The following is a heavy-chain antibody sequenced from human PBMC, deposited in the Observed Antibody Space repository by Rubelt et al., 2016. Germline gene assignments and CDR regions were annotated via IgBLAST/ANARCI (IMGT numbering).Heavy chain of an antibody. V-gene: IGHV4-4*07. J-gene: IGHJ4*02. D-gene: IGHD6-19*01. CDR3: SRVSPASSGWRYYLDY. CDR1: GGSISSYY. Sequence: QVQLQESGPGLVKPSETLSLTCTVSGGSISSYYWSWIRQPAGKGLEGIGRIYASGCTNSNPAGRGVCTSVADTCRSRVCRKLRVGAAAETAVYYCSRVSPASSGWRYYLDYWGQGTLVTVSS. CDR2: IYASGCT.